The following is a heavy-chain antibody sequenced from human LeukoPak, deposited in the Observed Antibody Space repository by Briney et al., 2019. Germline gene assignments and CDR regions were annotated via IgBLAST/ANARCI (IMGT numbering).Heavy chain of an antibody. D-gene: IGHD2-2*01. CDR2: ISAYNGNT. Sequence: GASVKVSCKASGYTFTSYGISWVRQAPGQGLEWMGWISAYNGNTNYAQKLQGRVTITTDTSTSTAYMELRSLRSDDTAVYYCARDGSCSSTSCRGAFDIWGQGTMVTVSS. J-gene: IGHJ3*02. CDR3: ARDGSCSSTSCRGAFDI. V-gene: IGHV1-18*01. CDR1: GYTFTSYG.